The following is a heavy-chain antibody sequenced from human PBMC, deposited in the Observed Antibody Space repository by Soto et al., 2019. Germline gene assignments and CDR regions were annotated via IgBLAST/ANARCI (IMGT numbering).Heavy chain of an antibody. V-gene: IGHV3-23*01. D-gene: IGHD4-17*01. CDR3: AKDFTPDGYWDFDY. Sequence: GGSLRLSCAASGFTFSTYTMSWVRQPPGKGLEWVSAVLQTGSSTFYADSVKGRFTISRDNSKNTLYLQMNNLRAEDTAVYYCAKDFTPDGYWDFDYWGQGTLVTVSS. CDR1: GFTFSTYT. CDR2: VLQTGSST. J-gene: IGHJ4*02.